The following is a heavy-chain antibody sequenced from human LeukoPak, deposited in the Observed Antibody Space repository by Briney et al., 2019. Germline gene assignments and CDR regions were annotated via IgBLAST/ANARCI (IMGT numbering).Heavy chain of an antibody. J-gene: IGHJ5*02. CDR1: GGSINSYY. Sequence: SEALSLTCTVSGGSINSYYWSWIRQPPGKGLEWIGYIYYSGSTNYNPSLKSRVTISVHTSKNQFSLKLSSVTAADTAVYYCARLTGYSSESWFDPWGQGTLVTVSS. CDR2: IYYSGST. CDR3: ARLTGYSSESWFDP. V-gene: IGHV4-59*01. D-gene: IGHD3-9*01.